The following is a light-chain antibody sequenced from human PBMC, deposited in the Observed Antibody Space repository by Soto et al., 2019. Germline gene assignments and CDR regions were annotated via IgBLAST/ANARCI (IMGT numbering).Light chain of an antibody. J-gene: IGLJ2*01. V-gene: IGLV2-14*01. Sequence: QSVLTQPASVSGSPGQSITISCTGTSSDVGGYNFVSWYQQHPGKAPKLMIYDVRNRPSGVSNRFSGSKSGNTASLTISGLQAEDEADYYCSSYTRDTPLFGGGTKLTVL. CDR3: SSYTRDTPL. CDR1: SSDVGGYNF. CDR2: DVR.